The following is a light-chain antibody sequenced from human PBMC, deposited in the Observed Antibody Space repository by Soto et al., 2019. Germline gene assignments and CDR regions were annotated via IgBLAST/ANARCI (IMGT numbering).Light chain of an antibody. J-gene: IGKJ1*01. V-gene: IGKV4-1*01. Sequence: DIVMTQSPDSLAVSLGERATTNCKSSQSVLYSSNNKNYLVWYQQKPGQPPKLLIYWASTRESGVPDRFSGSGSGTDFTLTISSLQAEDVAVYYCQQYHTTPWTFGQGTKVDIK. CDR3: QQYHTTPWT. CDR1: QSVLYSSNNKNY. CDR2: WAS.